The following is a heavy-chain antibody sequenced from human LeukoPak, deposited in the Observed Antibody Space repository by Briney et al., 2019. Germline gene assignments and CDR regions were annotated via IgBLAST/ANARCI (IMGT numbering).Heavy chain of an antibody. CDR1: GGSISSGSYY. J-gene: IGHJ4*02. Sequence: PSETLSLTCTVSGGSISSGSYYWSWIRQPAGKGLEWIGRIYTSGSTNYNPSLKSRVTISVDTSKNQFSLKLSSVTAADTAVYYCARGVGSWYDFDYWGQGTLVTVSS. CDR3: ARGVGSWYDFDY. CDR2: IYTSGST. D-gene: IGHD6-13*01. V-gene: IGHV4-61*02.